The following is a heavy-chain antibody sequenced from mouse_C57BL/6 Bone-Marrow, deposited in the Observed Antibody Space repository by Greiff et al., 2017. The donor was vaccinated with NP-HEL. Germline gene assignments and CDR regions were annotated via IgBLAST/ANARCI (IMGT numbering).Heavy chain of an antibody. D-gene: IGHD2-1*01. Sequence: EVQLVESGAELVRPGASVKLSCTASGFNIKDDYMHWVKQRPEQGLEWIGWIDPENGDTEYASKFQGKATITADTSSNTAYLQLSSLTSEDTAVYYCTTDLLSHWGQGTLVTVSA. CDR2: IDPENGDT. V-gene: IGHV14-4*01. CDR1: GFNIKDDY. J-gene: IGHJ3*01. CDR3: TTDLLSH.